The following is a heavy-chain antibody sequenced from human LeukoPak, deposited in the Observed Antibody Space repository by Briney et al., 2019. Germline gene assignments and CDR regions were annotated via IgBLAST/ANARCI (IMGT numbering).Heavy chain of an antibody. CDR1: GFTFSSYA. Sequence: PGGSLRLSCAASGFTFSSYAMSWVRQAPGKGLEWVSVIYSGGSTYYADSVKGRFTISRDNSKNTLYLQMNSLRAEDTAVYYCARWGSLGDSSGYYDYWGQGTLVTVSS. V-gene: IGHV3-66*02. CDR2: IYSGGST. J-gene: IGHJ4*02. CDR3: ARWGSLGDSSGYYDY. D-gene: IGHD3-22*01.